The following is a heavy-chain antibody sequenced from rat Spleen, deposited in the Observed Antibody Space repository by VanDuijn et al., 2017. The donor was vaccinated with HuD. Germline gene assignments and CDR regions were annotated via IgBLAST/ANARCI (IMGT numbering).Heavy chain of an antibody. CDR1: GFTFSSSG. J-gene: IGHJ1*01. Sequence: EVQLVESGGGLVQPGRSLRLSCAASGFTFSSSGMHWIRQAPTTGLEWVASISPSAAYTYYRDSVKGRFTLSRDNAKSTLYLQMDSLRSEDTATYFCATAKIATSTGGFDFWGPGTMVTVSS. CDR3: ATAKIATSTGGFDF. V-gene: IGHV5-19*01. D-gene: IGHD1-2*01. CDR2: ISPSAAYT.